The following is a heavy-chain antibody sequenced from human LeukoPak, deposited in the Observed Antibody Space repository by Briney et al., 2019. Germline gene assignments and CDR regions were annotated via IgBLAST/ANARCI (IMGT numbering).Heavy chain of an antibody. CDR1: GFTFSSYW. V-gene: IGHV3-7*01. J-gene: IGHJ4*02. D-gene: IGHD1-7*01. Sequence: GGSLRLSCAASGFTFSSYWMSWVRQAPGKGLEWVAHIKQDGSEKYYVDSVKGRFTISRDNAKNSLYLQMNSLRAEDTAVYYCARDRLFVNYREVYYFDYWGQGTLVTVSS. CDR3: ARDRLFVNYREVYYFDY. CDR2: IKQDGSEK.